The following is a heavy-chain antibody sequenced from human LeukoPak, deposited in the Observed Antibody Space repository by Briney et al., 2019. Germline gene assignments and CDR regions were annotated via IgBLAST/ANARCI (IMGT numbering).Heavy chain of an antibody. CDR2: IYYSGST. J-gene: IGHJ4*02. CDR1: GGSISSSSYY. CDR3: ARARLYDILTGYYPY. Sequence: PSETLSLTCTVSGGSISSSSYYWGWIRQPPGKGLEWIGSIYYSGSTYYNPSLKSRVTISVDTSKNQFSLKLSSVTAADTAVYYCARARLYDILTGYYPYWGQGTLVTVSS. V-gene: IGHV4-39*07. D-gene: IGHD3-9*01.